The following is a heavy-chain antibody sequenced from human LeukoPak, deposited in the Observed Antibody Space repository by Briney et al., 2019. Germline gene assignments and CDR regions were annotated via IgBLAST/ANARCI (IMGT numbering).Heavy chain of an antibody. V-gene: IGHV1-8*01. Sequence: ASVKVSCKASGYTFTTCDINWVRQATGQGLEWMGWMNPNSGNTGYGQSFQGRITMTRDISIGTAYMELSNLTSEDTAIYYCTRGSSGRRDNWGQGTLVTVSA. CDR1: GYTFTTCD. D-gene: IGHD6-19*01. J-gene: IGHJ4*02. CDR2: MNPNSGNT. CDR3: TRGSSGRRDN.